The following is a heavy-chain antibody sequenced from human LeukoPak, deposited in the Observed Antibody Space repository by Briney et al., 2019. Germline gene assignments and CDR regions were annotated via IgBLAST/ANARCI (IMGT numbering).Heavy chain of an antibody. CDR1: GGSISSGSYY. CDR2: IYTSGST. J-gene: IGHJ4*02. CDR3: ARTLDYDFWGGYD. Sequence: SETLSLTCTVSGGSISSGSYYWSWLRQPAGKVLEWIERIYTSGSTNYNPSLKSRVTISVDTSKNQFSLKLSSVTAADTAVYYCARTLDYDFWGGYDWGQGTLVTVSS. V-gene: IGHV4-61*02. D-gene: IGHD3-3*01.